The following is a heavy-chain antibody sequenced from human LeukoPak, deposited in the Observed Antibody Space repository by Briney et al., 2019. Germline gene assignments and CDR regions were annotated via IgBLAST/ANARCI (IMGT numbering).Heavy chain of an antibody. D-gene: IGHD6-19*01. J-gene: IGHJ4*02. V-gene: IGHV5-51*01. CDR3: ARTIAVAGSWDLDY. CDR2: IYPGDSDT. CDR1: GYSFTNYW. Sequence: GESLKISCKGFGYSFTNYWIGWVRPMPGKGLEWMGIIYPGDSDTRYSPSFQGQVTISADKSISTAYLQWSSLKASDTAMYYCARTIAVAGSWDLDYWGQGTLVTVSS.